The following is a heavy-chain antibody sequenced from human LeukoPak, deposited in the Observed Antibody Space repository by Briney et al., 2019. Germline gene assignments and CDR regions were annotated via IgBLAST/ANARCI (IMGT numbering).Heavy chain of an antibody. Sequence: PSETLSLTCTVSGGTISSYYWSWIRQPPGQGLEWIGYIYYSGSTNYNPSLKSRVTISVDTSKNQFSLKLSSVTAADTAVYYCARATPVHYDFWSGPRWFDPWGQGTLVTVSS. J-gene: IGHJ5*02. CDR1: GGTISSYY. V-gene: IGHV4-59*01. CDR3: ARATPVHYDFWSGPRWFDP. CDR2: IYYSGST. D-gene: IGHD3-3*01.